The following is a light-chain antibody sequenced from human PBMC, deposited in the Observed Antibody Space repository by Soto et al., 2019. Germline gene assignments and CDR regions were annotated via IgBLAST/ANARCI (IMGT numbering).Light chain of an antibody. J-gene: IGKJ1*01. CDR1: QSVSSSY. V-gene: IGKV3-20*01. CDR3: QHYDGSRS. Sequence: EIVLTQSPGTLSLSPGESATLSCRASQSVSSSYLAWYQQRPGQPPRLLIYGASSRATGIPDRFSGGGSGTDFTLTINRLEPEDFAVYYCQHYDGSRSFGQGTKVEI. CDR2: GAS.